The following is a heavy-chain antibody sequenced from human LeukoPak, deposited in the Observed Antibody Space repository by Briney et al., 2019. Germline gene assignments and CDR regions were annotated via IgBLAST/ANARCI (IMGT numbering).Heavy chain of an antibody. Sequence: SETLSLTCTVSGGSISSYYWSWIRQPAGKGLEWIGRIYTSGSTNYNPSLESRVTMSVDTSKNQFSLKLSSVTAADTAVYYCARDNYDILTGSIYFDYWGQGTLVTVSS. CDR2: IYTSGST. V-gene: IGHV4-4*07. D-gene: IGHD3-9*01. CDR1: GGSISSYY. CDR3: ARDNYDILTGSIYFDY. J-gene: IGHJ4*02.